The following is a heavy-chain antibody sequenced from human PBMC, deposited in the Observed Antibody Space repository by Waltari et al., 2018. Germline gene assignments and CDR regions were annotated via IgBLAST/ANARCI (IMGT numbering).Heavy chain of an antibody. V-gene: IGHV4-59*01. CDR2: IYYSGST. J-gene: IGHJ4*02. D-gene: IGHD4-17*01. CDR1: GGSISSYY. Sequence: QVQLQESGPGLVKPSETLSLTCTVSGGSISSYYWSWIRQPPGKGLEWIGYIYYSGSTNYNPSLKSRVTISVDTSKNQFSLKLSSVTAADTVVYYCARDFYGRIFDYWGQGTLVTVSS. CDR3: ARDFYGRIFDY.